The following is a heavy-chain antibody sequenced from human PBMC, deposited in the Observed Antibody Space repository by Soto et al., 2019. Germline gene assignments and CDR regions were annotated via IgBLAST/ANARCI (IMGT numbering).Heavy chain of an antibody. CDR1: GYDFTAYD. CDR2: MNPINGAT. Sequence: ASVKVSCKASGYDFTAYDINWVRQASGQGLEWMGWMNPINGATGSARRFQGRVSMTRNTATGTAYLELTSLRSDDSAVYYCGRGPSPRAPAGGTPYYYAMDVWGQGTTVTSP. D-gene: IGHD6-13*01. J-gene: IGHJ6*02. CDR3: GRGPSPRAPAGGTPYYYAMDV. V-gene: IGHV1-8*02.